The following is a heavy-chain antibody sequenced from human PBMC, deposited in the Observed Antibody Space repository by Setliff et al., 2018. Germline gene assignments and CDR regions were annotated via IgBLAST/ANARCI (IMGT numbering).Heavy chain of an antibody. D-gene: IGHD2-21*02. J-gene: IGHJ6*03. CDR2: IHYLGTT. CDR1: GASISSGTYY. CDR3: ATDPTAIAFYSNQYYVHV. Sequence: SETLSLTCTVSGASISSGTYYWGWIRQPPGKGLEWIGRIHYLGTTYSNASLASRLTMSVDTSKNQFSLRLTSVTAADTAVYYCATDPTAIAFYSNQYYVHVWGKGTTVTVSS. V-gene: IGHV4-39*02.